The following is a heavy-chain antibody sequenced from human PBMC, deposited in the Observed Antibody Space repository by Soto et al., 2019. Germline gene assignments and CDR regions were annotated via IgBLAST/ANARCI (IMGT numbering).Heavy chain of an antibody. Sequence: SETLSLTCTVSGDSISSATHSWGWIRQTPGKGLEWIGTFYYSGRTFYNRALESRVTISVDTSKNQFSLKVSSLTAADTAVYYCARLGGYCSTSCYGYYGMDVWGQRTTVTFSS. D-gene: IGHD2-2*01. J-gene: IGHJ6*02. CDR3: ARLGGYCSTSCYGYYGMDV. V-gene: IGHV4-39*01. CDR2: FYYSGRT. CDR1: GDSISSATHS.